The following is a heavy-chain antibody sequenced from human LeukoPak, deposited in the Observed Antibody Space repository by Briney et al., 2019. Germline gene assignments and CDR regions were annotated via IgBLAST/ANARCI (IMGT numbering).Heavy chain of an antibody. CDR1: GGSISSYY. Sequence: SETLSLNCTVSGGSISSYYWSWIRRPPGKGLEWIGYIYYSGSTNYNPSLKSRVTISVDTSKNQFSLKLSSVTAADTAVYYCARMSYGDHDIAYWGQGTLVTVSS. V-gene: IGHV4-59*01. CDR2: IYYSGST. CDR3: ARMSYGDHDIAY. D-gene: IGHD4-17*01. J-gene: IGHJ4*02.